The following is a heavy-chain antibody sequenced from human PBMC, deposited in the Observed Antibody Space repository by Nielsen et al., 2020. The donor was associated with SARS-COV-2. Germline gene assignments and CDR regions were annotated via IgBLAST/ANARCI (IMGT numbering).Heavy chain of an antibody. J-gene: IGHJ6*02. Sequence: SETLSLTCTVSGGSISSYYWSWIRQPPGKGLEWIGYFSNSGSTNYNPSLKSRVTISLDTSKNQFSLKVRSVTAADTAVYYCARDEIFDLYGVDVWGQGTTVIVSS. CDR3: ARDEIFDLYGVDV. D-gene: IGHD3-3*01. CDR2: FSNSGST. V-gene: IGHV4-59*01. CDR1: GGSISSYY.